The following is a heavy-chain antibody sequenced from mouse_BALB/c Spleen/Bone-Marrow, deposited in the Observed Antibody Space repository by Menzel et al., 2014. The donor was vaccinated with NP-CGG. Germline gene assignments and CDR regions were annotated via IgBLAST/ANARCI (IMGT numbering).Heavy chain of an antibody. J-gene: IGHJ3*01. D-gene: IGHD2-13*01. Sequence: EVKLMESGGGLVQPGSSLRLSCAPSGFTFTDYYMSWVRQPPGKALEWLGFIRNKANGYTTEYSASVKGRFTISRDNSQSILFLQMNTLRTEDSAIYYCARVYFDDYEAWFAYWGQGTLVTVSA. CDR2: IRNKANGYTT. CDR1: GFTFTDYY. V-gene: IGHV7-3*02. CDR3: ARVYFDDYEAWFAY.